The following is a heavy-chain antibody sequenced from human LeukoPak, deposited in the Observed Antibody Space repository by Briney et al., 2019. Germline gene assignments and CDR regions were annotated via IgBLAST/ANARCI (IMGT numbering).Heavy chain of an antibody. D-gene: IGHD6-13*01. Sequence: GASRKVSFQASCYTLTSYGITWVRPAPGQGLEGVGWISAYNGNTNYAQKVQGRVTMTTGTSTSTAYMELRSLRSDDTAVYYCARDRSSWPGGGDYWGQGTLVTVSS. J-gene: IGHJ4*02. V-gene: IGHV1-18*01. CDR2: ISAYNGNT. CDR3: ARDRSSWPGGGDY. CDR1: CYTLTSYG.